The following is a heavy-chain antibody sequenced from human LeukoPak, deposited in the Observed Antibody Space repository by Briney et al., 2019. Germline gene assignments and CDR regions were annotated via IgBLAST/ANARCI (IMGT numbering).Heavy chain of an antibody. J-gene: IGHJ4*02. CDR1: GASTSSYY. D-gene: IGHD4-11*01. CDR2: IYYSGST. V-gene: IGHV4-59*08. CDR3: XXXXSGXXYSFDY. Sequence: SETLSLTCTVSGASTSSYYWSWIRQPPGKGLDWIGYIYYSGSTNYNPSLKSRVTISVDTSKNQFSLKLSSVTAADTAVYYCXXXXSGXXYSFDYWGQGTLVTV.